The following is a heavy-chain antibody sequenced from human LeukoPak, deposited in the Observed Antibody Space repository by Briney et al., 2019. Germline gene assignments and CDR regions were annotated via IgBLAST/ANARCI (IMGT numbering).Heavy chain of an antibody. Sequence: SLTLSLTCAISGDSVSSNSVTWNWIRQSPSRGLEWLGRTYYRSTWYNDYAVSVRGRITVNPDTSKNQFSLHLNSVTPEDTAVYYCARRLTQYDCFDPWGQGILVTVSS. V-gene: IGHV6-1*01. CDR3: ARRLTQYDCFDP. CDR2: TYYRSTWYN. CDR1: GDSVSSNSVT. J-gene: IGHJ5*02. D-gene: IGHD2-2*01.